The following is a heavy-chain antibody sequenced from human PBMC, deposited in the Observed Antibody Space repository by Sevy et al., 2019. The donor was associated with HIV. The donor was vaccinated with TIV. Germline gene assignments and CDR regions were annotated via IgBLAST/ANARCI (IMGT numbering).Heavy chain of an antibody. CDR1: GYTFTSYG. J-gene: IGHJ3*02. V-gene: IGHV1-18*01. Sequence: ASVKVSCKASGYTFTSYGITWVRQAPGQGLEWMGWISAYNGNTNYAQKLQGRVTMTTDTSTSTAYMELRNLRSDDTAVYYCARVNYYYDTSGNGAFDIWGQGTMVTVSS. CDR3: ARVNYYYDTSGNGAFDI. CDR2: ISAYNGNT. D-gene: IGHD3-22*01.